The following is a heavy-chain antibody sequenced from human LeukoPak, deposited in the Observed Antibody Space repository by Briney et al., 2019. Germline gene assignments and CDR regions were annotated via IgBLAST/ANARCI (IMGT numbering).Heavy chain of an antibody. CDR1: GGSIRNYY. D-gene: IGHD2-15*01. J-gene: IGHJ5*02. CDR3: ARGTVVVVAATLEWFDP. CDR2: IYYSGST. V-gene: IGHV4-59*01. Sequence: SETLSLTCTVSGGSIRNYYWSWIRQPPGKGLEWIGYIYYSGSTNYNPSLKSRVTISVDTSKNQFSLKLSSVTAADTAVYYCARGTVVVVAATLEWFDPWGQGTLVTVSS.